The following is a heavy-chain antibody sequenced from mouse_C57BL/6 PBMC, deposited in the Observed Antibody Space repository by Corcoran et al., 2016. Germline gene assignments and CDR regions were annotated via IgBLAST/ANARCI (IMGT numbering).Heavy chain of an antibody. CDR3: ARSRPGRARDY. V-gene: IGHV1-19*01. Sequence: EVQLQQSGPVLVKPGASVKMSCKASGYTFTDYYMNWVKQSHGKSLEWIGVINPYNGGTSYNQKFKGKATLTVDKSSSTAYMELNSLTSEDSAVYYCARSRPGRARDYWGQGTSVTVSS. J-gene: IGHJ4*01. CDR2: INPYNGGT. CDR1: GYTFTDYY. D-gene: IGHD3-3*01.